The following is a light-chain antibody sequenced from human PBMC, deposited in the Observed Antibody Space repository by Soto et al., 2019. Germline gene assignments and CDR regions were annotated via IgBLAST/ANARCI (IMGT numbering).Light chain of an antibody. CDR3: QQFSSYPLT. CDR1: QTVIHNY. CDR2: GAS. V-gene: IGKV3-20*01. J-gene: IGKJ4*01. Sequence: MVLTQDPGSLFLYPGEGVALCCRASQTVIHNYLAWHQQKPGQTPRLLVYGASNRATGIPDRFSGGGSGTDFTHTITRLEPEDFAVYYCQQFSSYPLTLGGGTKVDIK.